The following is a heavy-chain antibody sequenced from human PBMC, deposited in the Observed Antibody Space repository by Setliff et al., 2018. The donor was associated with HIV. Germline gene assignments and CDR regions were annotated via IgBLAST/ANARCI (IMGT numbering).Heavy chain of an antibody. CDR2: LASYNDDA. Sequence: ASVKVSCKASGYTFTNYGITWVRQAPGRGLEWMGWLASYNDDANYAQNLQGRVTMTTDKSTSTAYMELRSLRSDDTAVYYCARGQYGDELFDYWGQGTLVTVSS. V-gene: IGHV1-18*01. CDR1: GYTFTNYG. J-gene: IGHJ4*02. D-gene: IGHD4-17*01. CDR3: ARGQYGDELFDY.